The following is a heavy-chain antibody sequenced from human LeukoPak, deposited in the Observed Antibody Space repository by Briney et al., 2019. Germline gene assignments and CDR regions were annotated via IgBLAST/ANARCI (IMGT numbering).Heavy chain of an antibody. J-gene: IGHJ5*02. V-gene: IGHV4-31*03. CDR3: ARASSSSWFDP. CDR1: GGSISSGGYY. Sequence: SETLSLTCTVSGGSISSGGYYWSWIRQHTGKGLEWIGYIYYSGSTYYNPSLKSRVTISVDTSKNQFSLKLSSVTAADTAVYYCARASSSSWFDPWGQGTLVTVSS. D-gene: IGHD6-6*01. CDR2: IYYSGST.